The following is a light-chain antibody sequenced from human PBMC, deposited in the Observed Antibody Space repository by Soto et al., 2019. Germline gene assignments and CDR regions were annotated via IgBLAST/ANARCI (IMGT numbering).Light chain of an antibody. J-gene: IGKJ2*01. V-gene: IGKV3-20*01. Sequence: EIVLTQSPGTLSLSPGERATLSCRASQSVSSSYLAWYQQKPGQAPRLLIYGASSRATGIPDGFSGSGSGTDFTLTISRLEPEDFAVYYCQQYASSPMYTFGQGTKLEIK. CDR2: GAS. CDR3: QQYASSPMYT. CDR1: QSVSSSY.